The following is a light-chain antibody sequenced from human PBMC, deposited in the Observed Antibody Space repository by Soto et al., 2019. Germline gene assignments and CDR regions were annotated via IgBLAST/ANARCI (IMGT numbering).Light chain of an antibody. CDR1: QSISSW. J-gene: IGKJ3*01. Sequence: DIQMTQSPSTLSASVGDRVTITCRASQSISSWLAWYQQKPGKAPKLLIYAASTLQSGVPSRFSGSGSGTDFTLTISCLQSEDFATYYCQQYYSYPLAFGPGTKVDNK. V-gene: IGKV1-5*01. CDR3: QQYYSYPLA. CDR2: AAS.